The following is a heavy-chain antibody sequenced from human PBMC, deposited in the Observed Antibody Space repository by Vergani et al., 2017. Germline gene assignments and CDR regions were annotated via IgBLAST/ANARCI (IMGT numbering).Heavy chain of an antibody. Sequence: QLQLQESGPGLVKPSETLSLTCTVSGGSISSSSYYWGWIRQPPGKGLEWIGSIYYSGSTYYNPSLKSRVTISVDTSKNQFSLKLSSVTAADTAVYYCAKTLVPAAIHYYYYYYMDVWGKGTTVTVSS. CDR1: GGSISSSSYY. V-gene: IGHV4-39*07. CDR3: AKTLVPAAIHYYYYYYMDV. CDR2: IYYSGST. J-gene: IGHJ6*03. D-gene: IGHD2-2*01.